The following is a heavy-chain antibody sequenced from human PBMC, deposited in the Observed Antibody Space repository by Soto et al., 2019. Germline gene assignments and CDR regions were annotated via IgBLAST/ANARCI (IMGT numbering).Heavy chain of an antibody. Sequence: QVQLVESGGGVVQPGRSLRLSCPASGFTFSSYGMHWVRQAPGKGLEWVAIISYDGNNKYYADSVKGRFTISRDNSKNTLYLQMNSLRAEDTAVYYCAKERYYYDSSGPGDYWGQGTLVTVSS. CDR3: AKERYYYDSSGPGDY. V-gene: IGHV3-30*18. D-gene: IGHD3-22*01. J-gene: IGHJ4*02. CDR1: GFTFSSYG. CDR2: ISYDGNNK.